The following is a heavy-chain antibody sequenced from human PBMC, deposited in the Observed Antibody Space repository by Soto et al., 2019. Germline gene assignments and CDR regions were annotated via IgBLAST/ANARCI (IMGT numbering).Heavy chain of an antibody. D-gene: IGHD4-4*01. CDR3: ARQVPSGYYSD. Sequence: ASVKVSCKASGDTFTSYDINWVRQAPGQGLEWVGWINPTSEYTAHAQKFQGRVTLTREISTATAYMELSSLTSEDTAVYFCARQVPSGYYSDWCPGIQVTVSS. V-gene: IGHV1-8*01. J-gene: IGHJ4*02. CDR2: INPTSEYT. CDR1: GDTFTSYD.